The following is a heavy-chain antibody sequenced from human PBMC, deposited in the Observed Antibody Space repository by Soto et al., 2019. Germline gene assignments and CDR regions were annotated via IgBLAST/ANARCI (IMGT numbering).Heavy chain of an antibody. J-gene: IGHJ3*02. CDR1: GFTFSSYA. V-gene: IGHV3-48*03. CDR3: ARGLMRYFDWLSHPDAFDI. Sequence: GGSLRLSCAASGFTFSSYAMNWVRQAPGKGLEWVSYISSSGSTIYYADSVKGRFTISRDNAKNSLYLQMNSLRAEDTAVYYCARGLMRYFDWLSHPDAFDIWGQGTMVTVSS. CDR2: ISSSGSTI. D-gene: IGHD3-9*01.